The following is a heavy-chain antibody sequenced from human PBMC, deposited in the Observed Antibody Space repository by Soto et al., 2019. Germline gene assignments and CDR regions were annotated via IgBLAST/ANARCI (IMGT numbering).Heavy chain of an antibody. Sequence: VKVYCQASGCTPSTLGIIWVRQVPGQGLEWMGRIIPMFGTANYAQNFQGRVTITADKSTSTAYMELTSLRSEDTAVYYRARASSGVTHFDLWGQGTLVTVSS. CDR2: IIPMFGTA. CDR1: GCTPSTLG. CDR3: ARASSGVTHFDL. J-gene: IGHJ4*02. D-gene: IGHD3-10*01. V-gene: IGHV1-69*06.